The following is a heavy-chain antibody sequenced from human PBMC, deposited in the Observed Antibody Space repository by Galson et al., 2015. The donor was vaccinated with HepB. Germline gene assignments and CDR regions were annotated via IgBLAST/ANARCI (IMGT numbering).Heavy chain of an antibody. CDR1: GGTFVSYA. V-gene: IGHV1-69*13. CDR2: IIPIFGTV. CDR3: ARDGMAYYYDSSAYYPTYFDP. D-gene: IGHD3-22*01. J-gene: IGHJ5*02. Sequence: SVKVSCKASGGTFVSYAVSWVRQAPGQGLEWMGGIIPIFGTVNYAQKFQGRITLTVDDSTNTAYMELSSLRSEDTAVYYCARDGMAYYYDSSAYYPTYFDPWGQGTLVTVSS.